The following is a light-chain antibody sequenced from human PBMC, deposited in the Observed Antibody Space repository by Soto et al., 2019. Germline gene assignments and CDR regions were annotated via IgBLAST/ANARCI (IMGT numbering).Light chain of an antibody. V-gene: IGLV1-40*01. CDR1: SSNFGAGYD. CDR2: GNT. J-gene: IGLJ3*02. CDR3: QSYDSRLRGSGV. Sequence: QAVVTQPPSVSGAPGQRITISCTGSSSNFGAGYDVNWYQQFPGTAPKLLIFGNTNRPSGVPDRFSGSKSGTSASLAITGLQAEDKATYYCQSYDSRLRGSGVFGGGTKVTVL.